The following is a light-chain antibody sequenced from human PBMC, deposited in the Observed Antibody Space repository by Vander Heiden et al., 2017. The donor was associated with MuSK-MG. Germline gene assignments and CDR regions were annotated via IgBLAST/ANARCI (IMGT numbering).Light chain of an antibody. CDR2: SNN. CDR3: AEWDDSLSGVV. CDR1: SSNIGSNY. J-gene: IGLJ3*02. Sequence: QSVLTQPPSASGTPGQRVTISCSGSSSNIGSNYVYWYQQLPGTAPKLRIYSNNQRPSGVPDRFSGSKSGTSASLAISGLRSEDEADYYGAEWDDSLSGVVFGGGTKLTGL. V-gene: IGLV1-47*02.